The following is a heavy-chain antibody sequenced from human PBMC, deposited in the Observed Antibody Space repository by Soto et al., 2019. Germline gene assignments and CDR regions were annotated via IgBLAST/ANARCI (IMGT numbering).Heavy chain of an antibody. Sequence: GASVKVSCKASGYTFTSYAMHWERQAPGQRLEWMGWINAGNGNTKYSQKFQGRVTITRDTSTSTAYMELSSLRSEDTAVYYCARDGGGYCSGGSCYSAWGKGTTVTVSS. CDR1: GYTFTSYA. D-gene: IGHD2-15*01. CDR3: ARDGGGYCSGGSCYSA. J-gene: IGHJ6*04. CDR2: INAGNGNT. V-gene: IGHV1-3*01.